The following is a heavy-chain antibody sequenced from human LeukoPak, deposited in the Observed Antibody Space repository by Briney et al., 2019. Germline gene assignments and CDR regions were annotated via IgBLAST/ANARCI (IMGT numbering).Heavy chain of an antibody. CDR2: ISWNSGSI. CDR3: AREGTSGSGGSCDI. D-gene: IGHD2-15*01. V-gene: IGHV3-9*01. Sequence: PGRSLRLSCAASGFTFDDYAMHWVRQAPGKGLEWVSGISWNSGSIGYADSVKGRFTISRDNAKNSLYLQMNSLRAEDTAVYYCAREGTSGSGGSCDIRGQGTMVTVSS. J-gene: IGHJ3*02. CDR1: GFTFDDYA.